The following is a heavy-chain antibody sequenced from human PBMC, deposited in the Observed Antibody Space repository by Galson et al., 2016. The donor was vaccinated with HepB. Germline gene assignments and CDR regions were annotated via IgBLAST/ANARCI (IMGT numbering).Heavy chain of an antibody. V-gene: IGHV3-30*18. Sequence: SLRLSCAASGLTISHYGMYWARQAPGKGPEWVAVISYDGSNKDYTESVKGRLTISRDNSKNTLFLQMNSMRAEDTAMYFCAKESDIYYDSRGYPDFWGQGTLVTVSS. CDR2: ISYDGSNK. D-gene: IGHD3-22*01. CDR1: GLTISHYG. J-gene: IGHJ4*02. CDR3: AKESDIYYDSRGYPDF.